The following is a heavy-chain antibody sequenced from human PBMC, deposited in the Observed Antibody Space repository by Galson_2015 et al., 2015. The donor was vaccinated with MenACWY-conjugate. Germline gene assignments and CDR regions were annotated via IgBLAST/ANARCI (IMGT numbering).Heavy chain of an antibody. J-gene: IGHJ4*02. CDR3: ARLPSQFTGGGVIAIFDY. CDR2: IYPGDSDT. CDR1: GSSFTRYW. Sequence: QSGAEVKKPGESLQISCKGSGSSFTRYWIGWVRQMPGKGLEWMGVIYPGDSDTRYSPSFQGQVTISADKSISTAYLQWSSLKASDTAMYYCARLPSQFTGGGVIAIFDYWGQGTLVTVSS. D-gene: IGHD3-16*02. V-gene: IGHV5-51*01.